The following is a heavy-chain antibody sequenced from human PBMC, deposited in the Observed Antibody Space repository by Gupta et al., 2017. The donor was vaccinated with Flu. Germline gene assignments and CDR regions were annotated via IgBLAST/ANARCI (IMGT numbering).Heavy chain of an antibody. D-gene: IGHD1-7*01. CDR3: ARAGTTCCYFEP. J-gene: IGHJ5*02. Sequence: QVQLVESGGGVVKPGGSLRLSCTASGFTFRDYYMSWIRQTPGKGLEWVSYISGSGSSVYYAESVEGRFTISRDNAKNSLALQMSSLRTEDTAVYFCARAGTTCCYFEPWGQGTLVTVSS. CDR1: GFTFRDYY. CDR2: ISGSGSSV. V-gene: IGHV3-11*01.